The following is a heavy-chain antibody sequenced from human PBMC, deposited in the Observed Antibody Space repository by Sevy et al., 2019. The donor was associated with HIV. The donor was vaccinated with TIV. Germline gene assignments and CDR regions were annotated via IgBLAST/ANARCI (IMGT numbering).Heavy chain of an antibody. CDR2: ISWNSGCI. V-gene: IGHV3-9*01. D-gene: IGHD3-9*01. Sequence: GGSLRLSCAASGFTFDDYAMHWVRQAPGKGLEWVSGISWNSGCIGYADSVKGRFTISRDNAKNSLYLQMNSLRAEDTAWYYCAKSPRYDILTGSFDPWGQGTLVTVSS. CDR3: AKSPRYDILTGSFDP. CDR1: GFTFDDYA. J-gene: IGHJ5*02.